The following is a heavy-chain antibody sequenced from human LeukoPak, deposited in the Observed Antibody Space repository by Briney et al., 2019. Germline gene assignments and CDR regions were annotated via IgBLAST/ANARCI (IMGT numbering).Heavy chain of an antibody. Sequence: PGGSLRLSCAASGFTFSSYAMHWVRQAPGKGLEWVAVISYDGSNKYYADSVKGRFTISRDNSKNTLYPQMNSLRAEDTAVYYCARAIAVAGTYWGQGTLVTVSS. CDR1: GFTFSSYA. D-gene: IGHD6-19*01. V-gene: IGHV3-30-3*01. CDR2: ISYDGSNK. CDR3: ARAIAVAGTY. J-gene: IGHJ4*02.